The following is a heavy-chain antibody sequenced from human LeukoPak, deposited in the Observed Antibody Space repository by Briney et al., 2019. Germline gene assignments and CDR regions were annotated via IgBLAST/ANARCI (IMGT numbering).Heavy chain of an antibody. CDR2: ITNSGGTT. CDR1: GFTFSNFA. CDR3: AKFLGVSVWYGISGP. V-gene: IGHV3-23*01. D-gene: IGHD3-10*01. Sequence: GGSLRLSCAASGFTFSNFAMSWVRQPPGKGLEWVSGITNSGGTTYYADSVKGRFTISRDNSMNTLYLQMNSPRAEDTAVYYCAKFLGVSVWYGISGPWGQGTLVTVSS. J-gene: IGHJ5*02.